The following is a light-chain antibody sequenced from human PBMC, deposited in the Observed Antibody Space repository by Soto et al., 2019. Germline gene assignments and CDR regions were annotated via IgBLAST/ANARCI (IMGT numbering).Light chain of an antibody. CDR1: QNLLSSSNNRNY. Sequence: DIVMTQSPDSLAVSLGDRSTFNCTSSQNLLSSSNNRNYLAWYQQKPGQPPKLLIYWASTRESGVPDRFSGSGSGTDFTLTISSLQAEDVALFYCQQYYATPLTFGGGTKVDIK. CDR3: QQYYATPLT. J-gene: IGKJ4*01. V-gene: IGKV4-1*01. CDR2: WAS.